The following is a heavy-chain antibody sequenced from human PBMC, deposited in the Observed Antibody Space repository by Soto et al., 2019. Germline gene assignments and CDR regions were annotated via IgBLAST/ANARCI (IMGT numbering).Heavy chain of an antibody. Sequence: SVKVSCKASGGTFRSYAVSWVRQAPGQGLEWMGGIIPILGTTNYAQNFQGRVTISADKSTSTAYMELSSLRSEDTAVYYCAKVWGMVDPFENWGQGTLVTVSS. J-gene: IGHJ4*02. CDR3: AKVWGMVDPFEN. D-gene: IGHD1-26*01. CDR2: IIPILGTT. V-gene: IGHV1-69*10. CDR1: GGTFRSYA.